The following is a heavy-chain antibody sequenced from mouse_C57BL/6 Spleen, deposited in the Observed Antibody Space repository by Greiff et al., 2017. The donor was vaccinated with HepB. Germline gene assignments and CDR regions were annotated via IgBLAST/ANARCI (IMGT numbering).Heavy chain of an antibody. CDR3: ARRPYYGSRGGYFDV. J-gene: IGHJ1*03. D-gene: IGHD1-1*01. Sequence: VQLKQPGAELVKPGASVKLSCKASGYTFTSYWMQWVKQRPGQGLEWIGEIDPSDSYTNYNQKFKGKATLTVDTSSSTAYMQLSSLTSEDSAVYYCARRPYYGSRGGYFDVWGTGTTVTVSS. CDR1: GYTFTSYW. V-gene: IGHV1-50*01. CDR2: IDPSDSYT.